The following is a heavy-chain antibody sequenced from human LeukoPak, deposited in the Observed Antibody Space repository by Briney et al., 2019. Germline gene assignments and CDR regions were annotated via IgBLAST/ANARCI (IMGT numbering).Heavy chain of an antibody. CDR3: ARLDIAAAGVDY. CDR2: IIPIFGTA. D-gene: IGHD6-13*01. Sequence: AASVKVSCKASGGTFSSYAISWVRQAPGQGLEWMGGIIPIFGTANYAQKFQGRVTITADESTSTAYMELSSLRSEDTAVYYCARLDIAAAGVDYWGQGTLVTVSS. J-gene: IGHJ4*02. CDR1: GGTFSSYA. V-gene: IGHV1-69*13.